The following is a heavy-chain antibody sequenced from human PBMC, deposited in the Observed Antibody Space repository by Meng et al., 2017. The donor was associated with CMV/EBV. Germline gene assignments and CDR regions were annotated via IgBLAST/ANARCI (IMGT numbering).Heavy chain of an antibody. CDR3: ARGYCSSTSCYTRYYYGMDV. Sequence: LRLSCAISGDSVSSNSAAWNWIRQSPSRGLEWLGRTYYRSKWYNDYAVSVKSRITINPDTSKNQFSLQLNSVTPEDTAVYYCARGYCSSTSCYTRYYYGMDVWGQGTTVTVSS. CDR2: TYYRSKWYN. V-gene: IGHV6-1*01. CDR1: GDSVSSNSAA. J-gene: IGHJ6*02. D-gene: IGHD2-2*02.